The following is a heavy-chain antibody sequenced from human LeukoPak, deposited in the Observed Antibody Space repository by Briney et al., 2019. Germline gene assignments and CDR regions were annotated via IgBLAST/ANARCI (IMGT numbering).Heavy chain of an antibody. Sequence: SETLSLTCAVYGGSFSGYYWSWIRQPPGKGLERIGEINHSGSTNYNPSLKSRVTISVDTSKNQFSLKLSSVTAADTAVYYCARARYYYDSSGYYSQGYYFDYRGQGTLVTVSS. J-gene: IGHJ4*02. V-gene: IGHV4-34*01. CDR3: ARARYYYDSSGYYSQGYYFDY. D-gene: IGHD3-22*01. CDR2: INHSGST. CDR1: GGSFSGYY.